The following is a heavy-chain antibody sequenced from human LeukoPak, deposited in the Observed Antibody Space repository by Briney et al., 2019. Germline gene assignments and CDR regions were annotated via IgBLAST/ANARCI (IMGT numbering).Heavy chain of an antibody. CDR2: IYYSGST. Sequence: SETLSLTCTVSGGSISSSSYYWGWIRQPPGKGLEWIGSIYYSGSTYYNPSLKSRVTISVDTSKNQFSLKLSSVTAADTAVYYCAKGVDILTGYYSTRGDYYYYMDVWGKGTTVTVSS. D-gene: IGHD3-9*01. V-gene: IGHV4-39*07. CDR1: GGSISSSSYY. CDR3: AKGVDILTGYYSTRGDYYYYMDV. J-gene: IGHJ6*03.